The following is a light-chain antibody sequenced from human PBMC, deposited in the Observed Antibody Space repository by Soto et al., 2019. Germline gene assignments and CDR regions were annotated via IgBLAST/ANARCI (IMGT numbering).Light chain of an antibody. V-gene: IGLV4-69*01. CDR1: SGHSSYA. CDR3: QTWDTGIRV. Sequence: QLVLTQSPSASASLGASVKLTCTLSSGHSSYAIAWHQQQPEKGPRYLMRVNSDGSHSKGDGIPARFSGSSSGAERYLTISSLQSEDESDYYCQTWDTGIRVFGGGTKLTVL. J-gene: IGLJ3*02. CDR2: VNSDGSH.